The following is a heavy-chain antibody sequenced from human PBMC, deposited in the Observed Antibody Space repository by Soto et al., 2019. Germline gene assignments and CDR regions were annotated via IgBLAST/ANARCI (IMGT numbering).Heavy chain of an antibody. CDR3: ARGFSSSWYAGEFDP. V-gene: IGHV1-69*13. CDR1: GGTFSSYP. Sequence: GASVKVSCKASGGTFSSYPISWVRQAPGQGLEWMGGIIPIFGTANYAQKFQGRVTITADESTSTAYMELSSLRSEDTAVYYCARGFSSSWYAGEFDPWGQGTLVTVSS. D-gene: IGHD6-13*01. J-gene: IGHJ5*02. CDR2: IIPIFGTA.